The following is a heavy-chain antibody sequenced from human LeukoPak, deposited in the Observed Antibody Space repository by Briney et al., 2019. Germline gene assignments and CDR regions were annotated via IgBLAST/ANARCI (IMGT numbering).Heavy chain of an antibody. CDR1: GGSISSSSFY. CDR2: IYYSGST. Sequence: SETLSLTCTVSGGSISSSSFYWGWIRQPPGKGLEWIGSIYYSGSTYYNPSLRSRVTISVDTSKNQFSLKLSSVTAADTAVYYCARDGPGYSSGWGGYDAFDIWGQGTMVTVSS. J-gene: IGHJ3*02. V-gene: IGHV4-39*07. CDR3: ARDGPGYSSGWGGYDAFDI. D-gene: IGHD6-19*01.